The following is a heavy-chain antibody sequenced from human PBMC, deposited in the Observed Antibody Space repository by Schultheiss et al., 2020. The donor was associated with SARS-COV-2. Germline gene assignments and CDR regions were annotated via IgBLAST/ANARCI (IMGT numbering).Heavy chain of an antibody. V-gene: IGHV4-34*01. J-gene: IGHJ4*02. CDR2: INHGGST. D-gene: IGHD2-15*01. CDR3: ARFRRGFTRYCSATGCYSFDY. CDR1: GGSFSNYY. Sequence: GSLRLSCAVYGGSFSNYYWSWIRQPPGKGLEWIGEINHGGSTNYNPSLKSRATISADTSKSQFSLKLSSVTAADTAVYYCARFRRGFTRYCSATGCYSFDYWGQGTLVTVSS.